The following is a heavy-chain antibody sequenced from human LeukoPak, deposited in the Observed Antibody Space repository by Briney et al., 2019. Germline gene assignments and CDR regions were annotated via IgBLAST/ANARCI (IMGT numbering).Heavy chain of an antibody. V-gene: IGHV3-7*01. CDR2: IKQDGSEE. J-gene: IGHJ4*02. CDR3: ARWAGVTDY. CDR1: GFTITSYW. D-gene: IGHD5-18*01. Sequence: GGSLRLSCAASGFTITSYWMSWVRQAPGKGPEWVANIKQDGSEEYYADSVKGRFTISRDNGKNSLNLQMNSLRAEDTAVYYCARWAGVTDYWGQGTLVTVSS.